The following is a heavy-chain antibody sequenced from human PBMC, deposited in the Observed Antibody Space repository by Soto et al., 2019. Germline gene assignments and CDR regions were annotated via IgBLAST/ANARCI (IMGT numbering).Heavy chain of an antibody. Sequence: PGGSLRLSCVTPGMTFADYNMNWVRQAPGKGLEWVSTISRSSTYFYYADSVKGRFTVSRDDAKNSLFLHMGGLTTDDTGVYLCVRDIGGPGERNWFEPWGKGTMVTVSS. J-gene: IGHJ5*02. CDR3: VRDIGGPGERNWFEP. CDR2: ISRSSTYF. D-gene: IGHD2-15*01. CDR1: GMTFADYN. V-gene: IGHV3-21*01.